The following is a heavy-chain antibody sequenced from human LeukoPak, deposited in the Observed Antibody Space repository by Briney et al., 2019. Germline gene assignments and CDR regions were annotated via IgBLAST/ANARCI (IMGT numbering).Heavy chain of an antibody. D-gene: IGHD3-3*01. Sequence: SETLSLTCTISGGSVSDYYWSWIRQSPGKGLEWIGYIYHTGSTSYSPSLKSRVTISADTSQNQFSLKLSSVTAADTAVYYCARLYYWSGRPGKFDSWGQGMLVTVSS. J-gene: IGHJ4*02. CDR3: ARLYYWSGRPGKFDS. CDR2: IYHTGST. CDR1: GGSVSDYY. V-gene: IGHV4-59*02.